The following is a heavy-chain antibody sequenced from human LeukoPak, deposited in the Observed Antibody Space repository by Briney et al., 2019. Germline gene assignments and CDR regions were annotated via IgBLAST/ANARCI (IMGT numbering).Heavy chain of an antibody. V-gene: IGHV4-30-4*08. CDR1: GGSISSGDYY. J-gene: IGHJ4*02. CDR2: IYYSGST. Sequence: PSETLSLTCTVSGGSISSGDYYWSWIRQPPGKGLEWIGYIYYSGSTYYNPSLKSRVTISVDTSKNQFSLKLSSVTAADTAVYYCARARYSYGGGSRDWGQGTLVTVSS. D-gene: IGHD5-18*01. CDR3: ARARYSYGGGSRD.